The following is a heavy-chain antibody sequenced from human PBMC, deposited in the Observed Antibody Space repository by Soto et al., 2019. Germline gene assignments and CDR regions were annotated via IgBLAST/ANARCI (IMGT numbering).Heavy chain of an antibody. CDR2: INPGSRIT. Sequence: ASVKVSCKTSGYTFTNYFVHWVRQAPGQGLEWMGAINPGSRITNYALKFQERVTITRDMSTSTVYMELSSLRSEDTAVYYCAAAGWNDNKFDYWGQGTLVTVSS. CDR3: AAAGWNDNKFDY. V-gene: IGHV1-46*01. D-gene: IGHD1-1*01. J-gene: IGHJ4*02. CDR1: GYTFTNYF.